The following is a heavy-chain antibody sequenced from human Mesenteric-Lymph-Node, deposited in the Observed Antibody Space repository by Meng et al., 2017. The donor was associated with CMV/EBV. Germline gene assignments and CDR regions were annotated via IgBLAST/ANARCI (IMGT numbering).Heavy chain of an antibody. D-gene: IGHD2-2*01. J-gene: IGHJ5*02. CDR3: ARDEGYCSSTSCSRWFDP. V-gene: IGHV4-39*07. CDR2: IYYSGST. CDR1: GGSISSSSYY. Sequence: SQTLSLTCTVSGGSISSSSYYWGWIRQPPGKGLEWIGTIYYSGSTNYNPSLKSRVTISVDTSKNQFSLKLSSVTAADTAVYYCARDEGYCSSTSCSRWFDPWGQGTLVTVSS.